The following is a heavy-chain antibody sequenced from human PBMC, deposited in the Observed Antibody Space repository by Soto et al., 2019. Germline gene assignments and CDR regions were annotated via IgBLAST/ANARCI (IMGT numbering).Heavy chain of an antibody. D-gene: IGHD3-16*01. Sequence: EVQLVETGGGLIQPGGSLRLSCAASGFTVSSNYMSWVRQAPGKGLEWVSVIYSGGSTYYADSVKGRFTISRDNSKTTLYLEMHSLRAEDTAVYYCASIHYDYYYCGMDVWGQGTTVTVSS. V-gene: IGHV3-53*02. CDR2: IYSGGST. CDR3: ASIHYDYYYCGMDV. CDR1: GFTVSSNY. J-gene: IGHJ6*02.